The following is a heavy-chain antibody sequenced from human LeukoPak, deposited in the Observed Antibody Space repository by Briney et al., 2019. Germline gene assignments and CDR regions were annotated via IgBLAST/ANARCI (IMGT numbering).Heavy chain of an antibody. J-gene: IGHJ6*02. Sequence: GASVKVSCKASGYTFTGYYMHWVRQAPGQGLEWMGWINPNSGGTNYAQKFQGWVTMTRDTSISTAYMELSRLRSDDTAVYYCARDRYSSGWYSPYYYYGTDVWGQGTTVTVSS. D-gene: IGHD6-19*01. CDR1: GYTFTGYY. CDR2: INPNSGGT. V-gene: IGHV1-2*04. CDR3: ARDRYSSGWYSPYYYYGTDV.